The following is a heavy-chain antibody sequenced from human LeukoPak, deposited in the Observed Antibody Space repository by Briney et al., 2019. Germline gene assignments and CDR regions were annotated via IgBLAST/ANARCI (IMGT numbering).Heavy chain of an antibody. CDR3: ARGFRRDSSSDDY. J-gene: IGHJ4*02. CDR2: ISSSSSYI. D-gene: IGHD6-6*01. CDR1: GFTFSSYS. V-gene: IGHV3-21*01. Sequence: GGSLRLSCAASGFTFSSYSMNWVRQAPGKGLEWVSSISSSSSYIYYADSVKGRFTISRDNAKNSLYLQMNSLRAEDTAVYYCARGFRRDSSSDDYWGQGTLVTVSS.